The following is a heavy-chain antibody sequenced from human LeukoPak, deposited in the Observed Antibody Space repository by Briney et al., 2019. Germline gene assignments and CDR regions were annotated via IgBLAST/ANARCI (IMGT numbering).Heavy chain of an antibody. CDR1: GYTFTVYY. J-gene: IGHJ4*02. Sequence: ASVKVSCKASGYTFTVYYIHWVRQAPGQGLEWMGWIDPNSGGTNYAQKFQGRFTISRDNAKHSLYLQMNTLRAEDTAVYFCARAKRGYGYAYYYYIDFWGQGTLVTVSS. CDR2: IDPNSGGT. V-gene: IGHV1-2*02. D-gene: IGHD5-18*01. CDR3: ARAKRGYGYAYYYYIDF.